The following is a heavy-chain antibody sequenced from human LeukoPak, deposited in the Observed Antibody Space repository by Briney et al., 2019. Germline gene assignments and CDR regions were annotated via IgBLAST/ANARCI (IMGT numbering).Heavy chain of an antibody. CDR3: ARHPTYYYGRSGPAPPIRQSFDY. V-gene: IGHV4-39*01. D-gene: IGHD3-22*01. CDR2: IYYSGST. CDR1: GGSISSSSYY. J-gene: IGHJ4*02. Sequence: PSETLSLTCTVSGGSISSSSYYWGWIRQPPGKGLEWIGSIYYSGSTYYNPSLKSRVTISVDTSKNQFSLKLSSVTSADTALYYWARHPTYYYGRSGPAPPIRQSFDYWGQGTLVTVSS.